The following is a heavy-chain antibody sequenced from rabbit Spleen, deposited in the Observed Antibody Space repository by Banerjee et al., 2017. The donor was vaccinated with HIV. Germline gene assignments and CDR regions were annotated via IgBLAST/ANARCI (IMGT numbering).Heavy chain of an antibody. CDR3: AREIPYVGYGYVYNL. CDR2: IYTGNSGIT. CDR1: GFSFSSSYY. D-gene: IGHD6-1*01. Sequence: QEQLVESGGGLVQPEGSLTLTCTASGFSFSSSYYMCWVRQAPGKGLEWIGCIYTGNSGITYYASWAKGRFTISKTSSTTVTLQMTSLTAADTATYFCAREIPYVGYGYVYNLWGPGTLVTVS. V-gene: IGHV1S45*01. J-gene: IGHJ4*01.